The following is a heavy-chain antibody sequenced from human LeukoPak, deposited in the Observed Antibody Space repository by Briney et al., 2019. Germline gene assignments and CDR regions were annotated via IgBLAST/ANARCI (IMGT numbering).Heavy chain of an antibody. CDR2: IYYSGST. Sequence: PSETLSLTCTVSGGSISSGDYYWSWIRQPPGKGLEWIGYIYYSGSTYYNPSLKSRVTISVDTSKNQFSLKLSSVTAADTAVYYCARLGDNWNYAWFDPWDQGTLVSVSS. CDR1: GGSISSGDYY. CDR3: ARLGDNWNYAWFDP. D-gene: IGHD1-7*01. J-gene: IGHJ5*02. V-gene: IGHV4-30-4*08.